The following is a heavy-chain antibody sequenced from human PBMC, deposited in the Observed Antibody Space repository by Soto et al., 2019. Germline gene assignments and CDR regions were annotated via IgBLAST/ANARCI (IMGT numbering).Heavy chain of an antibody. V-gene: IGHV3-7*01. CDR3: ALLAGYFYAMDV. Sequence: EVQLVESGGGLVQPGGSLRLSCAASGFTFSSYWMTWVRQAPGKGLEWVANINQDGSEKYYVDSVKGRFTISRDDAKTSLYLQMNNLRADDTAVYYCALLAGYFYAMDVWGQGTTVTVSS. J-gene: IGHJ6*02. CDR1: GFTFSSYW. CDR2: INQDGSEK. D-gene: IGHD6-25*01.